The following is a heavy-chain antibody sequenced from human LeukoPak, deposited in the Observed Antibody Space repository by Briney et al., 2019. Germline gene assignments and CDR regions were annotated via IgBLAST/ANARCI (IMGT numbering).Heavy chain of an antibody. CDR1: GGSISSYY. J-gene: IGHJ4*02. D-gene: IGHD6-13*01. CDR2: ISDIGSI. Sequence: SETLSLTCTVSGGSISSYYWSWIRQPPGKGLEWIAYISDIGSINYNPSLKSRVTISLDTSKNQFSLKLSSVTAADTAVYYCARSTAIAAAGRGGTLRYWGQGTLVTVSS. CDR3: ARSTAIAAAGRGGTLRY. V-gene: IGHV4-59*12.